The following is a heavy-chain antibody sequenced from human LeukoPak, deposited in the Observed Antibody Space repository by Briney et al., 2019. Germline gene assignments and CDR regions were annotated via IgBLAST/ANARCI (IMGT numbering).Heavy chain of an antibody. J-gene: IGHJ4*02. D-gene: IGHD2-2*01. CDR1: GGSISSGDYY. Sequence: SETLSLTCTVSGGSISSGDYYLSWIRQPPGKGLEWIGYIYYSGSTYYNPSLKSRVTISVDTSKNQFSLKLSSVTAADTAVYYCARVFVPAAIGYYFDYWGQGTLVTVSS. CDR2: IYYSGST. CDR3: ARVFVPAAIGYYFDY. V-gene: IGHV4-30-4*08.